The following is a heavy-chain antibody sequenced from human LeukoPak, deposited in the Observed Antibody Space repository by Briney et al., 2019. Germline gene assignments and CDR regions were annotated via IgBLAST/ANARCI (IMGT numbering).Heavy chain of an antibody. CDR1: GFTFSNFA. V-gene: IGHV3-30-3*01. CDR3: ARVRGGRSWYYYGMDA. CDR2: ISYDGDNE. Sequence: GGSLRLSCAASGFTFSNFAMHWVRQAPGKGLEWVAVISYDGDNEYYADSVKGQFTISRDNSKDRLYLQMNSLRPEDTAMYYCARVRGGRSWYYYGMDAWGRGTTVTVSS. J-gene: IGHJ6*02. D-gene: IGHD3-16*01.